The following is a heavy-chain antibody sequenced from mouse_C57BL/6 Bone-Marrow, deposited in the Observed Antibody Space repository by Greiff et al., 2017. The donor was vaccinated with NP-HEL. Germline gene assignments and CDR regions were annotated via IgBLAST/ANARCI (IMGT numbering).Heavy chain of an antibody. Sequence: EVKVVESGEGLVKPGGSLKLSCAASGFTFSSYAMSWVRQTPEKRLEWVAYISSGGDYIYYADTVKGRFTISRDNARNTLYLQMSSLKAGDTAMYYCTREGGSPFAYWGQGTLVTVSA. CDR3: TREGGSPFAY. D-gene: IGHD1-1*02. CDR2: ISSGGDYI. J-gene: IGHJ3*01. CDR1: GFTFSSYA. V-gene: IGHV5-9-1*02.